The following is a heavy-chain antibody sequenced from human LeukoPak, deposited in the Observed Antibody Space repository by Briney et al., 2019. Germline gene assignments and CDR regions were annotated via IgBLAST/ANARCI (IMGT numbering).Heavy chain of an antibody. CDR2: ISGSGGST. CDR1: GFTFSSYG. D-gene: IGHD3-9*01. Sequence: GGSLRLSCAASGFTFSSYGMSWVRQAPGKGLEWVSAISGSGGSTYYADSERGRFTISRDTSKHTLYLQINSLRAEHTAVYYCAKDGGGRYFDWLFYGGQGTLVTVSS. J-gene: IGHJ4*02. V-gene: IGHV3-23*01. CDR3: AKDGGGRYFDWLFY.